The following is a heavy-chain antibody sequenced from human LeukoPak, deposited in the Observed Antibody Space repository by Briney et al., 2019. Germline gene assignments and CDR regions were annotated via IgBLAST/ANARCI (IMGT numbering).Heavy chain of an antibody. V-gene: IGHV1-69*04. CDR1: GGTFSSYA. J-gene: IGHJ4*02. CDR2: IIPILGIA. D-gene: IGHD3-16*01. CDR3: ARDPYYDYVWEDY. Sequence: SVKVSCKASGGTFSSYAISWVRQAPGQGLEWMGRIIPILGIANYAQKFQGRVTITADKSTSTAYMKLSSLRSEDTAVYYCARDPYYDYVWEDYWGQGTLVTVSS.